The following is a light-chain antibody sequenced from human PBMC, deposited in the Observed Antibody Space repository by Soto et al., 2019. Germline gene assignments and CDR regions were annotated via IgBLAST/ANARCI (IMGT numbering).Light chain of an antibody. CDR2: GAS. V-gene: IGKV3-15*01. CDR3: QQYNNWPRT. CDR1: HSLSRN. Sequence: EIVITQSPATLSLYTKERATLSCRPSHSLSRNLAWYQQKPGQAPRLLIYGASTRATGIPARFSGSGSGTAFTLTISSLQSEDFAVYYCQQYNNWPRTFGQGTKVDIK. J-gene: IGKJ1*01.